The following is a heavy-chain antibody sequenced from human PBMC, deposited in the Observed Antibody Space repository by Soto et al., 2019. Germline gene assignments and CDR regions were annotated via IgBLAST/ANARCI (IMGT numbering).Heavy chain of an antibody. J-gene: IGHJ4*02. Sequence: SVKVSCKASGGTFSSYTTSWVRQAPGQGLEWMGGIIPIFGTANYAQKFQGRVTITADESTSTAYMELSSLRSEDTAVYYCARGGGHVLRYFDWYDYWGQGTLVTVSS. CDR1: GGTFSSYT. V-gene: IGHV1-69*13. D-gene: IGHD3-9*01. CDR2: IIPIFGTA. CDR3: ARGGGHVLRYFDWYDY.